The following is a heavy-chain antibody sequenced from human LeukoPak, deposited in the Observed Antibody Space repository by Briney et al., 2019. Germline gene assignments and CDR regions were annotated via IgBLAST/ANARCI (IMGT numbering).Heavy chain of an antibody. Sequence: SGPALVEPTQTLTLTCTFSGFSLSTSGMRVSWIRQPPGKALEWLARIDWDDDKFYSTSLKTRLTISKDTSKNQVVLTMTNMDPVDTATYYCARSYHRFGVGWFDPWGQGTLVTVSS. CDR2: IDWDDDK. J-gene: IGHJ5*02. V-gene: IGHV2-70*04. CDR1: GFSLSTSGMR. CDR3: ARSYHRFGVGWFDP. D-gene: IGHD3-10*01.